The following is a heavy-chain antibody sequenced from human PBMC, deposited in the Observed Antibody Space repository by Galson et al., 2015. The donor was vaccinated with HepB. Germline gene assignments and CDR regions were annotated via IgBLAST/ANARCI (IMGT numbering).Heavy chain of an antibody. CDR1: GFTFSSYA. Sequence: SLRLSCAASGFTFSSYAMSWVRQAPGKGLEWVSAISGSGGSTYYADSVEGRFTISRDNSKNTLYLQMNSLRAEDTAVYYCAKDPTLLYYYDSSGNILGGDAFDIWGQGTMVTVSS. V-gene: IGHV3-23*01. J-gene: IGHJ3*02. CDR3: AKDPTLLYYYDSSGNILGGDAFDI. CDR2: ISGSGGST. D-gene: IGHD3-22*01.